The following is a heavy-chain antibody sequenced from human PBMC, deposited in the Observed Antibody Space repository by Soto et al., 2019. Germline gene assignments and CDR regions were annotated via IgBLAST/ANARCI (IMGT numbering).Heavy chain of an antibody. CDR2: IIPIFDIT. Sequence: QVQLVQSGAEVKKPGSSVNVSCKASGGTFRSYSISWVRQAPGQGLEWMGGIIPIFDITNYAQKFQGSFTVTADESTSTAYMELSSLGSDDTAVYYCARPDEGGYYSNHHDYYALDVWGQGPTVTV. CDR3: ARPDEGGYYSNHHDYYALDV. D-gene: IGHD3-22*01. CDR1: GGTFRSYS. J-gene: IGHJ6*02. V-gene: IGHV1-69*01.